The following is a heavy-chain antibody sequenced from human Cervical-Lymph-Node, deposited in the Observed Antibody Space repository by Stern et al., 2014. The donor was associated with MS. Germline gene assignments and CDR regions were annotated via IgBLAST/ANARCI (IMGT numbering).Heavy chain of an antibody. CDR1: GFSFNSFG. CDR3: AKDHRSDNFYGMDV. V-gene: IGHV3-30*18. J-gene: IGHJ6*02. CDR2: ISYDGKNK. D-gene: IGHD2-15*01. Sequence: VQLVESGGGVVQPGRSLRLSCAASGFSFNSFGIHWVRQAPGKGLEWVAFISYDGKNKYYSDSVKGRFTISRDNSKNTLSLQMNSLRVEDTALYYCAKDHRSDNFYGMDVWGQGTTIIVSS.